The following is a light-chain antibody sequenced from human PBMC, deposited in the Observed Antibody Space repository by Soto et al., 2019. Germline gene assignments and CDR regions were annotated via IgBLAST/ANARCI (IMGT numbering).Light chain of an antibody. J-gene: IGLJ1*01. CDR2: EVS. CDR1: STDFVSYNR. V-gene: IGLV2-18*01. CDR3: SLYTSENAYV. Sequence: QSVLTQRPSVSGSPGQSVTISCTGTSTDFVSYNRVSWYQQPPGTAPKLMIYEVSKRPSGVPDRFSGSKSGNTASLTISGLQAADEADYYCSLYTSENAYVFGTGAKV.